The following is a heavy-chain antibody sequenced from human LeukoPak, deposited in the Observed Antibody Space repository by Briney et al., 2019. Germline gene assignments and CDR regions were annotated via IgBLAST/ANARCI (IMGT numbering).Heavy chain of an antibody. V-gene: IGHV1-18*01. CDR3: AKVNGAIFGDNAFDI. J-gene: IGHJ3*02. CDR2: ISAYNGNT. D-gene: IGHD3-3*01. CDR1: GYTFTSYG. Sequence: ASVKVSCKASGYTFTSYGISLVRQAPGQGLEWMGWISAYNGNTNYAQKLQGRVTMTTDTSTSTAYMELRSLRAENTAVYYCAKVNGAIFGDNAFDIWGQGTMVTVSS.